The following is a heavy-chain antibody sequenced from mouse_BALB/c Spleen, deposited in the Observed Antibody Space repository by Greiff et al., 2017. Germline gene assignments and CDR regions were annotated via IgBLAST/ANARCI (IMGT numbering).Heavy chain of an antibody. CDR1: GFTFSSYG. V-gene: IGHV5-6-3*01. Sequence: EVQVVESGGGLVQPGGSLKLSCAASGFTFSSYGMSWVRQTPDKRLELVATINSNGGSTYYPDSVKGRFTISRVNAKNTLYLQMSSLKSEDTAMYYCARPGGAYWGQGTLVTVSA. CDR3: ARPGGAY. J-gene: IGHJ3*01. CDR2: INSNGGST.